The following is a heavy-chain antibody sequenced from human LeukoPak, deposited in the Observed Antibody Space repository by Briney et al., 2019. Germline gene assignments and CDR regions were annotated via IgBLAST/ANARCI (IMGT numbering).Heavy chain of an antibody. D-gene: IGHD3-22*01. CDR2: ISSSSSYI. CDR3: ARGQDSSGSPFDY. CDR1: GFTFSSYS. Sequence: GGSLRLSCAASGFTFSSYSMNWVRQAPGKGLEWVSSISSSSSYIYYADSVKGRFTISRDNAKNSLYLQMNSLRAEDTAVYYCARGQDSSGSPFDYWGQGTLVTVSS. V-gene: IGHV3-21*01. J-gene: IGHJ4*02.